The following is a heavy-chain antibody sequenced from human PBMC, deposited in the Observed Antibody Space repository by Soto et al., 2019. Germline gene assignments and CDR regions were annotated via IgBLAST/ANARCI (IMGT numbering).Heavy chain of an antibody. V-gene: IGHV4-30-2*01. Sequence: QLQLQESGSGLVKPSQTLSLTCAVSVGSISSGGYSWSWIRQPPGKGLEWIGYIYHSGSTYYNPSLKSRVTISVDRSKNQFSLKLSSVTAADTAVYYCVRDTDYGDSYWYFDLWGRGTLVTVSS. CDR3: VRDTDYGDSYWYFDL. CDR2: IYHSGST. J-gene: IGHJ2*01. D-gene: IGHD4-17*01. CDR1: VGSISSGGYS.